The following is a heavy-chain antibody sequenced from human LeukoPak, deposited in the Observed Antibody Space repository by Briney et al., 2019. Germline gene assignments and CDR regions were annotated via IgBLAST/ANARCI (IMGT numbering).Heavy chain of an antibody. CDR1: GFTFSRLG. J-gene: IGHJ6*03. CDR3: AKEGDEFRGYLDV. Sequence: PGGSLRLSCAASGFTFSRLGMQWVRQAPGKGLEGAAVIHNDGTQGQYGDSVKGRFTISKDNSQSTLYLQMNNLRDDDTAVYYCAKEGDEFRGYLDVWGKGTTVTVSS. D-gene: IGHD2-21*02. CDR2: IHNDGTQG. V-gene: IGHV3-30*02.